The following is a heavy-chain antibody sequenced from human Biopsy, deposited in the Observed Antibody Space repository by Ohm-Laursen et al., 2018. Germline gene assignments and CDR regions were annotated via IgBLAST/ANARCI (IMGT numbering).Heavy chain of an antibody. CDR2: IYWNNDK. CDR3: AHARGYSYGYSYFDY. J-gene: IGHJ4*02. D-gene: IGHD5-18*01. Sequence: TQTLTLTCTFSGFSLGNSGVGVAWIRQPPGKALEWLAIIYWNNDKHFSPSLRSRLTITKDTSRNQVVLTVTNMDPVDTATYSCAHARGYSYGYSYFDYWGQGTLVTVSS. V-gene: IGHV2-5*01. CDR1: GFSLGNSGVG.